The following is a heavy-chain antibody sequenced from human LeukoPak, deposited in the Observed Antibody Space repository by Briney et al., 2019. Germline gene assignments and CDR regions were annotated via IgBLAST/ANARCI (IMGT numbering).Heavy chain of an antibody. Sequence: SETLSLTCTVSGGSISSHYWSRIRQPPGKGLEWIAYLLDSVNTKDNPSLNSRLTLSADTSKNQFSLRLSSVTAADTAVYYCATIKRGSIYGYFDFWGQGIKVTVSS. V-gene: IGHV4-59*11. CDR3: ATIKRGSIYGYFDF. CDR2: LLDSVNT. J-gene: IGHJ4*02. CDR1: GGSISSHY. D-gene: IGHD5-18*01.